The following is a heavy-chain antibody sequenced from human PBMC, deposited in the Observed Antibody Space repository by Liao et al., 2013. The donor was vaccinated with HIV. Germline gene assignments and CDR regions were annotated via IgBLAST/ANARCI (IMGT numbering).Heavy chain of an antibody. CDR1: GGSISSYY. V-gene: IGHV4-30-4*08. CDR2: IYYSGST. Sequence: QVRLQESGPGLVKPSETLSLTCTVSGGSISSYYWSWIRQPPGKGLEWIGYIYYSGSTYYNPSLKSRVTISVDTSKNQFSLKLSSVTAADTAVYYCAREKEFYGDYEIVPRFDLWGRGTLVTVSS. D-gene: IGHD4-17*01. CDR3: AREKEFYGDYEIVPRFDL. J-gene: IGHJ2*01.